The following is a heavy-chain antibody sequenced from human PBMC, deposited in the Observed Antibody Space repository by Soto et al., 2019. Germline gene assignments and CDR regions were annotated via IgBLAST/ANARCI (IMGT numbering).Heavy chain of an antibody. J-gene: IGHJ6*02. CDR2: IYYSGST. CDR3: ARDRAKWKDYYYYGMDV. D-gene: IGHD1-20*01. Sequence: QVQLQESGPGLVKPSQTLSLTCTVSGGSISSGDDFWTWIRQPPGKGLEWIGYIYYSGSTYYNPSLKSRLTMSVDTSKNQFSLKLSSVTAADTAVHYCARDRAKWKDYYYYGMDVWGQGTTVTVSS. CDR1: GGSISSGDDF. V-gene: IGHV4-30-4*01.